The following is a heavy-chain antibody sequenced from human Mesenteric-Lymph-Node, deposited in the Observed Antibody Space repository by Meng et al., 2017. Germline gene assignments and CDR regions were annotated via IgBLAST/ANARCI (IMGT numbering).Heavy chain of an antibody. J-gene: IGHJ5*02. Sequence: QVVTAGAEVKKTGAAVKVSCKASGYTLTNYGITWVRQAPGQGLEWMGWISPYIGNTNYAQRFQGRLTLTTDTSTDTAYMELRSLSPDDTTIYYCARDRGQDTVVVVADRGFDPWGQGTLVTVSS. CDR1: GYTLTNYG. CDR3: ARDRGQDTVVVVADRGFDP. V-gene: IGHV1-18*01. CDR2: ISPYIGNT. D-gene: IGHD2-15*01.